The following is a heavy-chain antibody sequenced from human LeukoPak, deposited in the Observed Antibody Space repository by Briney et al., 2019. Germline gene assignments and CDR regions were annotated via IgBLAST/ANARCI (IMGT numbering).Heavy chain of an antibody. CDR2: INPNSGGT. Sequence: ASVKVSCKASAYTFTGHFMHWVRQAPGQGLEWMGWINPNSGGTNYAQNFQGRVTMTRDTSISTAYMELSRLRSDDTAVYYCARVNNYYDSSGYLYYFDYWGQGTLVTVSS. CDR3: ARVNNYYDSSGYLYYFDY. CDR1: AYTFTGHF. V-gene: IGHV1-2*02. D-gene: IGHD3-22*01. J-gene: IGHJ4*02.